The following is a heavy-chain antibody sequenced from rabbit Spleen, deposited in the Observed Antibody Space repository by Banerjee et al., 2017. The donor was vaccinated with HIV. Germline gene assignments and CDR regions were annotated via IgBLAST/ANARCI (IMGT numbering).Heavy chain of an antibody. CDR1: GIDFSSGYD. V-gene: IGHV1S45*01. Sequence: QEQLVESGGGLVTPGASLTLTCKASGIDFSSGYDMCWVRQAPGKGLEWIACIEAGSSGFTYFANWAKGRFTISMTSSTTVTLQMTSLTAADTATYFCARDTSSSFSSYGMDLWGPGTLVTVS. D-gene: IGHD1-1*01. CDR2: IEAGSSGFT. J-gene: IGHJ6*01. CDR3: ARDTSSSFSSYGMDL.